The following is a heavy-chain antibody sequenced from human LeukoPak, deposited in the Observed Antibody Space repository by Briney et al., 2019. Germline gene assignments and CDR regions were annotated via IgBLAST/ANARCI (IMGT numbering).Heavy chain of an antibody. CDR1: GYTFTSYG. CDR2: ISAYNGNT. D-gene: IGHD3-16*01. CDR3: AREQMITFGGVMFDP. V-gene: IGHV1-18*01. Sequence: ASVKVSCKASGYTFTSYGISWVRQAPGQGLEWMGWISAYNGNTNYAQKLQGRVTMTTDTSTSTAYMELRSLRSDDTAVYYCAREQMITFGGVMFDPWGQGTLVTVSS. J-gene: IGHJ5*02.